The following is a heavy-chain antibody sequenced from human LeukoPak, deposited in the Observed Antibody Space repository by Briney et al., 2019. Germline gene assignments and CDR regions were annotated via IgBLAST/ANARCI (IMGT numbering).Heavy chain of an antibody. CDR1: GFTLSRYS. D-gene: IGHD5-18*01. Sequence: KSGGSLRLSCAASGFTLSRYSMNWVRQAPGKGLEWVSSISSSSSYIYYADSVKGRFTISRDNAKNSLYLQMISLRAEDTAVYYCARHLSGVTGYIYGRGIDYWGQGTLVTVSS. CDR3: ARHLSGVTGYIYGRGIDY. J-gene: IGHJ4*02. CDR2: ISSSSSYI. V-gene: IGHV3-21*01.